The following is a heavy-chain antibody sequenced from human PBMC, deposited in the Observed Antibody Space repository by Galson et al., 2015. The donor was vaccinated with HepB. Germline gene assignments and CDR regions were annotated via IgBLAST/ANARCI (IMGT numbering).Heavy chain of an antibody. CDR1: GFTFSSYS. V-gene: IGHV3-48*04. CDR2: ISSSGSTI. D-gene: IGHD3-22*01. Sequence: SLRLSCAASGFTFSSYSMNWVRQAPGKGLEWVSYISSSGSTIYYADSVKGRFTISRDNAKNSLYLQMNSLRAEDTAVYYCARVYYYDSSGYYYPYYGMDVWGQGTTVTVSS. J-gene: IGHJ6*02. CDR3: ARVYYYDSSGYYYPYYGMDV.